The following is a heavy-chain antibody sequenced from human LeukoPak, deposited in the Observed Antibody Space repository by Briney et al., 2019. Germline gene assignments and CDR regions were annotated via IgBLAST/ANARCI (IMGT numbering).Heavy chain of an antibody. J-gene: IGHJ4*02. CDR2: LSDSGGST. Sequence: GGSLRLSCAVSGITLSNYVMSWVRQAPGKGLEWVAGLSDSGGSTNYADSVKGRFTVSRDNPKNTLYLQMNSLRAEDTAVYFCAKRGVVIRAVIIVGFHKEAYYFDYWGQGALVTVSS. V-gene: IGHV3-23*01. CDR3: AKRGVVIRAVIIVGFHKEAYYFDY. CDR1: GITLSNYV. D-gene: IGHD3-10*01.